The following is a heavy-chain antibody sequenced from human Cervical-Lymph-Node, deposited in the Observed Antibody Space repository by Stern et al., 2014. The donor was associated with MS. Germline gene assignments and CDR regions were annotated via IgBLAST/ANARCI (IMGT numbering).Heavy chain of an antibody. CDR3: ARSGRHCDNNACYPYNWLAP. CDR2: ITPMSGTT. D-gene: IGHD3-10*01. CDR1: GGTLTTYA. Sequence: QVQLVQSGAEVKQPGSSVKVSCKPSGGTLTTYAITWVRQAPGQGLEWMVGITPMSGTTRYAQKFQGRVTIIADESTSIGYMELTSLTSDDTAVYFCARSGRHCDNNACYPYNWLAPWGQGTLVTVSS. V-gene: IGHV1-69*01. J-gene: IGHJ5*02.